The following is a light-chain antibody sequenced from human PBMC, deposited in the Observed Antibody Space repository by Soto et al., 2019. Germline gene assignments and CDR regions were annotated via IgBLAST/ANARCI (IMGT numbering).Light chain of an antibody. CDR1: SSDVGGYDY. J-gene: IGLJ2*01. V-gene: IGLV2-14*01. CDR2: EVS. CDR3: SSYTVTSTLVL. Sequence: QSALTQPPSASGSPGQSVTISCTGTSSDVGGYDYVSWYQQHPGKAPKLMIYEVSNRPSGVSNRFSGSKSGNTASLTISGLQAEDEADYYCSSYTVTSTLVLFGGGTKLTVL.